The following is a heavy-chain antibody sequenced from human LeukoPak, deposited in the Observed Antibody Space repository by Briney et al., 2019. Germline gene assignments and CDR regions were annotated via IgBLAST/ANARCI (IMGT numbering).Heavy chain of an antibody. CDR2: INWNGGRT. D-gene: IGHD3-16*01. J-gene: IGHJ6*04. Sequence: GGSLRLSCAASGFTFDDYGMSWVSQAPGKGLEWVSGINWNGGRTGYADSVKGRFTISRDNAKNSLYLQMNSLRAEDTALYYCARDLASSDVWGKGTTVTVSS. CDR1: GFTFDDYG. V-gene: IGHV3-20*04. CDR3: ARDLASSDV.